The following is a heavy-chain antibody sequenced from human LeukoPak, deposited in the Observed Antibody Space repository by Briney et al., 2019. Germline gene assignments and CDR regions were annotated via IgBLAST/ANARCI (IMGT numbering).Heavy chain of an antibody. D-gene: IGHD3-10*01. J-gene: IGHJ4*02. V-gene: IGHV3-48*04. CDR1: GFTFTHYA. CDR3: VRDRAAPDS. CDR2: ITYNSDAI. Sequence: GGSLRLSCAASGFTFTHYAMNWVRQAPGKGLEWLSYITYNSDAIYYADSVKGRFTVSRDNAKNSIYVQMNNLRAEDTAVYYCVRDRAAPDSWGQGTLVTVSS.